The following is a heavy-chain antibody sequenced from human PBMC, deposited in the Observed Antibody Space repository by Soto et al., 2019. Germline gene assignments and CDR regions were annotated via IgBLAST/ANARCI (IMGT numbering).Heavy chain of an antibody. CDR2: TYYRSKWYN. CDR1: GDSVSSNSAA. D-gene: IGHD4-17*01. J-gene: IGHJ4*02. CDR3: AREEGTVTPFDY. V-gene: IGHV6-1*01. Sequence: SQTLSLTCAISGDSVSSNSAAWNWIRQSPSRGLEWLGRTYYRSKWYNDYAVSVKSRITINPDTSKNQFTLHLNPVTPEDTGVYYCAREEGTVTPFDYWGQGTLVTVSS.